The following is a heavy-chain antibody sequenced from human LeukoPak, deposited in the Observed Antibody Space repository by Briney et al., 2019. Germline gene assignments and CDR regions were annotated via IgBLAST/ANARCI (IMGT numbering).Heavy chain of an antibody. CDR2: IYYSGST. Sequence: SETLSLTCNVSGASVSSGSYYWSWIRQPPGKGLEWIGYIYYSGSTYYNPSLKSRVTISVDTSTNQFSLKLSSVTAADTAVYYCARVDRTVTTGYYFDYWGQGTLVTVSS. CDR3: ARVDRTVTTGYYFDY. CDR1: GASVSSGSYY. V-gene: IGHV4-61*01. J-gene: IGHJ4*02. D-gene: IGHD4-17*01.